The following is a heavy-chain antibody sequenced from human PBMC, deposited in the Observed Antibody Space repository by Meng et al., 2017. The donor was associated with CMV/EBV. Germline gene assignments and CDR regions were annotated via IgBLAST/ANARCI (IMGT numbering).Heavy chain of an antibody. CDR2: IYYSGST. CDR3: ARVGRTSCYDY. J-gene: IGHJ4*02. D-gene: IGHD2-2*01. V-gene: IGHV4-30-4*08. CDR1: GGSISSGDYY. Sequence: VQRHGSGPGLVNPSQTLSLPCTVSGGSISSGDYYWSWIRQPPGKGLEWIGYIYYSGSTYYNPSLKSRVTISVDTSKNQFSLKLSSVTAADTAVYYCARVGRTSCYDYWGQGTLVTVSS.